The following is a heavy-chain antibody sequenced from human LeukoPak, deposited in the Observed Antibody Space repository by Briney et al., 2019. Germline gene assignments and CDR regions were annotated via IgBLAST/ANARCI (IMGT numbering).Heavy chain of an antibody. CDR3: AGGYCTNGVCYDY. V-gene: IGHV3-53*01. D-gene: IGHD2-8*01. J-gene: IGHJ4*02. Sequence: PGGSLRLSCAASGFAVSSNYMSWVRQAPGKGLEWVSVIYSGGSTYYADSVKGRFTISRDNSKNTLYLQMNSLRAEDTAVYYCAGGYCTNGVCYDYWGQGTLVTVSS. CDR2: IYSGGST. CDR1: GFAVSSNY.